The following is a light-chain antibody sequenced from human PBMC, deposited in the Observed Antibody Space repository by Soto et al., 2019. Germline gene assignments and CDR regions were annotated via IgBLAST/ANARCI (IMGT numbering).Light chain of an antibody. CDR3: QQYNNWPPVT. V-gene: IGKV3-15*01. CDR2: GAS. CDR1: QSVSNN. J-gene: IGKJ2*01. Sequence: EIVMTQSPVTLSVSPGEGATLSCRASQSVSNNLAWYQQKPSQAPRLLIYGASTRATGIPARFSGSGSGTEFTLTISSLQSEDFADYYCQQYNNWPPVTFGQGTKLEIK.